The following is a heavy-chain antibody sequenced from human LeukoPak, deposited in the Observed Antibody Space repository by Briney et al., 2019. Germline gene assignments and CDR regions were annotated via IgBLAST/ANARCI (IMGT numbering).Heavy chain of an antibody. V-gene: IGHV1-18*01. J-gene: IGHJ4*02. D-gene: IGHD3-10*01. CDR2: ISAYNGNT. CDR1: GYTFTSYG. Sequence: ASVKVSCKASGYTFTSYGISWVRQAPGQGLEWMGWISAYNGNTNYAQKLQGRVTMTTDTSTSTAYMELRSLRSEDTAVYYCATRTVRGGSSSFDYWGQGTLVTVSS. CDR3: ATRTVRGGSSSFDY.